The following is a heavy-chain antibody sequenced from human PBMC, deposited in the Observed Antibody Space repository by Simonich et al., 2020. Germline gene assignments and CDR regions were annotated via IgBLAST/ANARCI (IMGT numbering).Heavy chain of an antibody. J-gene: IGHJ4*02. D-gene: IGHD6-19*01. V-gene: IGHV4-38-2*02. CDR3: ARVTREWLVFY. CDR1: GYSISSGYY. Sequence: QLQLQESGPGLVKPSETLSLTCTVSGYSISSGYYWGWIRQPPGKGLEWIGSIYHSGSTYYNPSLKSRVTISVDTSKNQFSLKLSSVTAADTAVYYCARVTREWLVFYWGQGTLVTVSS. CDR2: IYHSGST.